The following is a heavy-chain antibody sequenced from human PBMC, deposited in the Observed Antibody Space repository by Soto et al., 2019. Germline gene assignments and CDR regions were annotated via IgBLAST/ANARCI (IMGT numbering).Heavy chain of an antibody. CDR3: AREGGHTSWFDP. CDR2: INAGKGNT. J-gene: IGHJ5*02. D-gene: IGHD3-16*01. V-gene: IGHV1-3*01. Sequence: QVQLVQSGAEVKKPGASVKVSCKASGYTFTSYAMHWVRQAPGQRLEWMGWINAGKGNTKYSQKFQGRVTITRDTSASTAYMELSSLRSEDTAVYYCAREGGHTSWFDPWGQGTLVTVSS. CDR1: GYTFTSYA.